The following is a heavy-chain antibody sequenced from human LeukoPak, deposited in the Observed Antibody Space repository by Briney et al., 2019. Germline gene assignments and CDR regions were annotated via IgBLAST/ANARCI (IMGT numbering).Heavy chain of an antibody. J-gene: IGHJ4*02. V-gene: IGHV4-59*01. CDR1: GGSISSYY. CDR3: ARGDYYDSSGYYPEFDY. D-gene: IGHD3-22*01. CDR2: IYYSGST. Sequence: SETLSLTCTVSGGSISSYYRSWIRQPPGKGLEWIGYIYYSGSTNYNPSLKSRVTISVDTSKNQFSLKLSSVTAADTAVYYCARGDYYDSSGYYPEFDYWGQGTLATVSS.